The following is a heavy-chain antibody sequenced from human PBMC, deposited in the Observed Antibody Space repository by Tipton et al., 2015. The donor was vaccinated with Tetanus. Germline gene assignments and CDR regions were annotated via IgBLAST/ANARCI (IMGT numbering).Heavy chain of an antibody. D-gene: IGHD6-19*01. J-gene: IGHJ6*02. V-gene: IGHV4-4*07. CDR2: IYISGST. CDR1: GGSISSYY. CDR3: ARAEYSSGWFSTDRDYYYGMDV. Sequence: TLSLTCTVSGGSISSYYWSWIRQPAGKRLEWIGRIYISGSTDYNPSLKTRVSMSVGTSKNQFSLKLSSVTAADTAVYYCARAEYSSGWFSTDRDYYYGMDVWGQGTTVTVSS.